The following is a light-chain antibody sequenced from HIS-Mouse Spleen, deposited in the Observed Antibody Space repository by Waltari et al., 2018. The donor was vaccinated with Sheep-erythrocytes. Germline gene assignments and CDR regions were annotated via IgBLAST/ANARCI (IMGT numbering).Light chain of an antibody. V-gene: IGKV3-11*01. CDR2: DAT. CDR1: QSVSSS. CDR3: QQRSXXYT. J-gene: IGKJ2*01. Sequence: EIVLTQSPATLSLSPGERATLSCRASQSVSSSLAWYQQKPGQAPRLLIYDATSRATGIPARFSGSGYGTDFTLTISSLEPEDFAVYYCQQRSXXYTFGQGTKLEIK.